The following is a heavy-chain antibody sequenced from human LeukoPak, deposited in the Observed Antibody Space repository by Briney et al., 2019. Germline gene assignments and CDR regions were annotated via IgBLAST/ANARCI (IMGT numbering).Heavy chain of an antibody. CDR3: ASSPSWIQLWSIGY. CDR1: GYTFTGYY. CDR2: INPNSGGT. Sequence: ASVRVSCKASGYTFTGYYMHWVRQAPGQGLEWMGWINPNSGGTNYAQKFQGRVTMTRDTSISTAYMELSRVRSDDTAVYYCASSPSWIQLWSIGYWGQGTLVTVSS. J-gene: IGHJ4*02. V-gene: IGHV1-2*02. D-gene: IGHD5-18*01.